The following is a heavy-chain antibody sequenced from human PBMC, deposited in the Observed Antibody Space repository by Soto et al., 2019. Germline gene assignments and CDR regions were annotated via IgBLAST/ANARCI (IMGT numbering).Heavy chain of an antibody. CDR2: INGDGSMT. CDR1: GFSFSNYR. J-gene: IGHJ6*03. D-gene: IGHD4-4*01. Sequence: PGGSLRLSCGASGFSFSNYRMHGVRQAPGKGLVWVARINGDGSMTGYADSVKGRLTVSRDNADNTLFLQMSSLRAEDTAVYYCAREGYSNYDFYYLYMNAWGKGTTVTVSS. CDR3: AREGYSNYDFYYLYMNA. V-gene: IGHV3-74*01.